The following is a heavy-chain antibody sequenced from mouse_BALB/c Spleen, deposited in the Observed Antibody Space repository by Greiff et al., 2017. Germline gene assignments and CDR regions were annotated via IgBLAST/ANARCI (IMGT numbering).Heavy chain of an antibody. J-gene: IGHJ4*01. D-gene: IGHD1-1*02. CDR1: GFSLTSYG. Sequence: QVQLKESGPGLVQPSQSLSITCTVSGFSLTSYGVHWVRQSPGKGLEWLGVIWSGGSTDYNAAFISRLSISKDNSKSQVFFKMNSLQANDTAIYYCECYGSYRGYAMDYWGQGTSVTVSS. CDR3: ECYGSYRGYAMDY. V-gene: IGHV2-2*02. CDR2: IWSGGST.